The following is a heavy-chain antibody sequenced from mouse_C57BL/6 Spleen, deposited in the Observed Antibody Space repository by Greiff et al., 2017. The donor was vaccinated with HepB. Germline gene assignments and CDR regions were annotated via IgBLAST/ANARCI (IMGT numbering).Heavy chain of an antibody. CDR2: ISSGSSTI. Sequence: EVNVVESGGGLVKPGGSLKLSCAASGFTFSDYGMHWVRQAPEKGLEWVAYISSGSSTIYYADTVKGRFTISRDNAKNTLFLQMTSLRSEDTAMYYCARSSYGYFDVWGTGTTVTVSS. CDR3: ARSSYGYFDV. J-gene: IGHJ1*03. CDR1: GFTFSDYG. V-gene: IGHV5-17*01.